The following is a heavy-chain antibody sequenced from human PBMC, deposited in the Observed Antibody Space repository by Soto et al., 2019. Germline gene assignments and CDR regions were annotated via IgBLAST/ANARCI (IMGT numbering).Heavy chain of an antibody. CDR2: TYYSGST. V-gene: IGHV4-59*04. Sequence: PSETLSLTCTVSGVSISSYCWRWIRQPPGKGLEWIGITYYSGSTYYNPSLKSRITMSVDPSKNQFSLKLISVTAADTAVYYCARHWITMVRGVCHFDYWGQGTLVTVSS. CDR3: ARHWITMVRGVCHFDY. CDR1: GVSISSYC. J-gene: IGHJ4*02. D-gene: IGHD3-10*01.